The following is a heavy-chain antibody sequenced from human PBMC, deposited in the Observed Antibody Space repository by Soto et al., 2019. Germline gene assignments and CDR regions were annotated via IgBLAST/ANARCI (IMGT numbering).Heavy chain of an antibody. CDR3: ASHFTGVLVLGTSPPGGDNFGWDV. V-gene: IGHV1-69*02. Sequence: QVQLVQSGAEVKKPGSSVKVSCKASGGTFSRYTFTWVRQAPGQGLEWMGRIIPIVDIPNYAQKFQGRVTITADKSTSTAYMELSRLTSDDTAVYYCASHFTGVLVLGTSPPGGDNFGWDVWGQGTTVCVS. J-gene: IGHJ6*02. D-gene: IGHD2-8*02. CDR2: IIPIVDIP. CDR1: GGTFSRYT.